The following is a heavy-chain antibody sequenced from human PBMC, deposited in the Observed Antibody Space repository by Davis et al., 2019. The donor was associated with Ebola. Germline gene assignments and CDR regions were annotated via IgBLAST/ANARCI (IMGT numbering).Heavy chain of an antibody. J-gene: IGHJ5*02. CDR3: ARGVEEDIVVLAAAYNWFDP. D-gene: IGHD2-15*01. CDR1: GYTFTGYY. CDR2: INPNSGGT. Sequence: AASVKVSCKASGYTFTGYYMHWVRQAPGQGLEWMGWINPNSGGTNYAQKFQGRVTMTRDTSISTAYMELSRLRSDDTAVYYCARGVEEDIVVLAAAYNWFDPWGQGTLVTVSS. V-gene: IGHV1-2*02.